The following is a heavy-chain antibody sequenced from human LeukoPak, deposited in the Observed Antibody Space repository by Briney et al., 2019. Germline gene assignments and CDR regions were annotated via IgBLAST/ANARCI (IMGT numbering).Heavy chain of an antibody. CDR3: AKGPPIPAIGYSGYYYYGMDV. V-gene: IGHV3-23*01. CDR1: GFTFSSYA. J-gene: IGHJ6*02. D-gene: IGHD2-2*03. Sequence: GGSLRLSCAASGFTFSSYAMSWVRQAPGKGLEWVSAISGSGGSTYYADSVKGRFTISRDNSKNTLYLQMNSLRAEDTAVYYCAKGPPIPAIGYSGYYYYGMDVWGQGTTVTVSS. CDR2: ISGSGGST.